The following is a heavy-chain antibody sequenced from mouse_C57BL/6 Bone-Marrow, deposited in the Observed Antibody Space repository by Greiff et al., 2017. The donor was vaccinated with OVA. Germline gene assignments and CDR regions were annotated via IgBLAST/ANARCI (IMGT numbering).Heavy chain of an antibody. J-gene: IGHJ4*01. CDR1: GYAFTNYL. CDR3: ARRWLLRCYAMDY. D-gene: IGHD2-3*01. V-gene: IGHV1-54*01. CDR2: INPGSGGT. Sequence: QVQLQQSGAELVRPGTSVKVSCKASGYAFTNYLIEWVKQRPGQGLEWIGVINPGSGGTNYNEKFKGKATLTADKSSSTAYMQLSSLTTEDSAIYYCARRWLLRCYAMDYWGQGTSVTVSS.